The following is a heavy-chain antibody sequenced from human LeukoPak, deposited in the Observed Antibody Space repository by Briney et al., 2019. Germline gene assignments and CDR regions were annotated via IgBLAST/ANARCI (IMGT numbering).Heavy chain of an antibody. CDR1: GGSFSGYY. D-gene: IGHD3-22*01. CDR2: INHSGST. J-gene: IGHJ4*02. V-gene: IGHV4-34*01. CDR3: ARGYYYDSSGYLYYFDY. Sequence: SETLSLTCAVYGGSFSGYYWSWIRQPPGKGLEWIGEINHSGSTNYNPSLKSRVTMSVDTSKNQFSLKLSSVTAADTAVYYCARGYYYDSSGYLYYFDYWGQGTLVTVSS.